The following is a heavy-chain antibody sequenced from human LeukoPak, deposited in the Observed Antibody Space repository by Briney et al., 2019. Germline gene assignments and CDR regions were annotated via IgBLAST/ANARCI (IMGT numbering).Heavy chain of an antibody. CDR2: ISSSGSTI. CDR1: GFTFSSYE. CDR3: ARAESYYYYYGMDV. Sequence: GGSLRLSCAASGFTFSSYEMNWVRQAPGKGLEWVSYISSSGSTIYYADSVKGRFTISRDNAKSSLYLQMNSLRAEDTAVYYCARAESYYYYYGMDVWGQGTTVTVSS. V-gene: IGHV3-48*03. J-gene: IGHJ6*02.